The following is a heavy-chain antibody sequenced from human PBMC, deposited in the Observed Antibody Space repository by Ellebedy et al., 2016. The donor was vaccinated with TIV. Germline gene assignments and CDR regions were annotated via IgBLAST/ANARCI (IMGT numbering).Heavy chain of an antibody. V-gene: IGHV1-18*04. CDR2: ISTYNDNT. CDR3: ASPDSSNWFAGFDY. J-gene: IGHJ4*02. D-gene: IGHD6-13*01. CDR1: GYAFITHG. Sequence: ASVKVSCKASGYAFITHGISWVRQAPGQGLEWMGWISTYNDNTNYAQHFQGRVTMTTDKSTSTVYMELSSLRSEDTAVYYCASPDSSNWFAGFDYWGQGTLVTVSS.